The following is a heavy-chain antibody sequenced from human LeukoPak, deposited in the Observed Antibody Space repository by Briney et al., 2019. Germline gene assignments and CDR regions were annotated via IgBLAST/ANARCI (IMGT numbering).Heavy chain of an antibody. D-gene: IGHD5-18*01. CDR3: ARLPLDTAMVTSVGY. V-gene: IGHV1-69*06. Sequence: SVTVSCTASGGTFSSYAISWVRQAPGQGLEWMGGIIPIFGTANYAQKFQGRVTITADKSTSTAYMELSSLRSEDTAVYYCARLPLDTAMVTSVGYWGQGTLVTVSS. J-gene: IGHJ4*02. CDR1: GGTFSSYA. CDR2: IIPIFGTA.